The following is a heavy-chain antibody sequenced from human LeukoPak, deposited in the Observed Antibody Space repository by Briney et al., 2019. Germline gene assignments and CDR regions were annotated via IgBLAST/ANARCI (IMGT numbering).Heavy chain of an antibody. CDR1: GFSSSSYG. J-gene: IGHJ4*02. Sequence: PGGSLRLSCAASGFSSSSYGMSWVRQAPGKGLEWASAISGGADSTYYADSVKGRFTISRDNSKNTLYLQMNSLRDEDTAIYYCAKDSPVCTFWGQGTLVTVSS. CDR3: AKDSPVCTF. D-gene: IGHD2-8*01. V-gene: IGHV3-23*01. CDR2: ISGGADST.